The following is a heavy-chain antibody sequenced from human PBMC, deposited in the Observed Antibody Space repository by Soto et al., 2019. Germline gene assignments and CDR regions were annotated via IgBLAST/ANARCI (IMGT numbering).Heavy chain of an antibody. CDR2: ISGSGGST. D-gene: IGHD1-26*01. CDR3: AQEVGYGKVSVTVH. Sequence: EVQLLESGGGLVQPGGSLRLSCAASEFTFSDYAMSWVRQAPGKGLEWVSTISGSGGSTYYAASVKGRFTMSRDNSKTTVYLQMDILRAYDTAIYYCAQEVGYGKVSVTVHWGQGTLVTVSS. V-gene: IGHV3-23*01. CDR1: EFTFSDYA. J-gene: IGHJ4*02.